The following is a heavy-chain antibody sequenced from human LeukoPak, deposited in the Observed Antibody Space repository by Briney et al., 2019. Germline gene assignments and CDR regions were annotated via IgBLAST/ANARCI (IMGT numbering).Heavy chain of an antibody. D-gene: IGHD2-2*01. V-gene: IGHV4-39*07. Sequence: SETLSLTCTVYGGSISSSSYYWGWIRQPPGKGLEWIGSIYYSGSTYYNPSLKSRVTISVDTSKNQFSLKLSSVTAADTAVYYCAREWLYGSTTHPDYWGQGTLVTVSS. CDR3: AREWLYGSTTHPDY. CDR2: IYYSGST. J-gene: IGHJ4*02. CDR1: GGSISSSSYY.